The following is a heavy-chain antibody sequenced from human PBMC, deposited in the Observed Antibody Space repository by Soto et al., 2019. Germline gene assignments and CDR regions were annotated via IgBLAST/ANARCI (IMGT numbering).Heavy chain of an antibody. CDR2: IYYSGST. Sequence: PSETLSLTCTVSGGSISSGDYYWSWIRQPPGKGLEWTGYIYYSGSTCYNPSLKSRVTISVDTSKNQFSLKLSSVTAADTAVYYCATETERGDDAFDIWGQGTMVTVSS. V-gene: IGHV4-30-4*01. D-gene: IGHD1-1*01. J-gene: IGHJ3*02. CDR1: GGSISSGDYY. CDR3: ATETERGDDAFDI.